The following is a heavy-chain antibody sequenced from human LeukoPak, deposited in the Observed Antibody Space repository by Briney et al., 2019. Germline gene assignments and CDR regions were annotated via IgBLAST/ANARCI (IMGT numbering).Heavy chain of an antibody. Sequence: GGSLRLSCAASGFTLSSYSMHWVRQAPGKGLVWVSRINSDGSSTSYADSVKGRFTISRDNAKNTLYLQMNSLRAEDTAVYYCVRDGGVSGYDLLDYWGQGTMVTVSS. CDR2: INSDGSST. D-gene: IGHD5-12*01. J-gene: IGHJ4*02. CDR1: GFTLSSYS. V-gene: IGHV3-74*01. CDR3: VRDGGVSGYDLLDY.